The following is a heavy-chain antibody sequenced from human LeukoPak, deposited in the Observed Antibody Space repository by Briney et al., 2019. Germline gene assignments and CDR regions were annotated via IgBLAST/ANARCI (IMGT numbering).Heavy chain of an antibody. D-gene: IGHD6-19*01. V-gene: IGHV3-23*01. Sequence: PGGSLRLSCAASGFTFSNYAMSWVRQAPGKGLEWVSTVSGSDGITYYAVSVKGRFTISRDNSKNTLYLQMNSLRAEDTAVYYCAKVLASIGWYSDSWGQGTLVTVSS. CDR3: AKVLASIGWYSDS. J-gene: IGHJ4*02. CDR1: GFTFSNYA. CDR2: VSGSDGIT.